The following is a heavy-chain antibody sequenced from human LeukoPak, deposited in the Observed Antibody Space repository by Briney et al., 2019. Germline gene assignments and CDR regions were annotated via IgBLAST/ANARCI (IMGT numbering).Heavy chain of an antibody. CDR3: ARKYYDFWSGYLPLYYYYGMDV. Sequence: SETLSLTCTVSGGSISSSSYYWGSIRQPPGKGLEWIGSIYYSGSTYYNPSLKSRVTISVDTSKNQFSLKLSSVTAADTAVYYCARKYYDFWSGYLPLYYYYGMDVSGQGTTVTVSS. J-gene: IGHJ6*02. D-gene: IGHD3-3*01. CDR1: GGSISSSSYY. CDR2: IYYSGST. V-gene: IGHV4-39*01.